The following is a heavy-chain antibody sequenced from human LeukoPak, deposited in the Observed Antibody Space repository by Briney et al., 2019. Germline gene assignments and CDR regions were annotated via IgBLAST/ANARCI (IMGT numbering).Heavy chain of an antibody. Sequence: GGSLRLSCAASGFTFSNHWMSWVRQAPGKGLEWVSYISSSSSTIYYADSVKGRFTISRDNAKNSLYLQMDSLRAEDTAVYYCARGPHLDDFWSGYPEKTLDYWGQGTLVTVSS. D-gene: IGHD3-3*01. CDR3: ARGPHLDDFWSGYPEKTLDY. V-gene: IGHV3-48*01. CDR1: GFTFSNHW. J-gene: IGHJ4*02. CDR2: ISSSSSTI.